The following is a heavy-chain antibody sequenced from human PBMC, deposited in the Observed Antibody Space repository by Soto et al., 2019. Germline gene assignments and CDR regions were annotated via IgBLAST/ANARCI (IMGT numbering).Heavy chain of an antibody. J-gene: IGHJ4*02. V-gene: IGHV4-59*01. D-gene: IGHD3-22*01. CDR3: VRVYYDSSGGGGYFDY. CDR2: IYYSGST. Sequence: QVQLQESGPGLVKPSETLSLTCTVSGGSISSYYWSWIRQPPGKGLEWIGYIYYSGSTNYNPSLKSRVTISVDTSKDLFSLKLSCVTAADKAVYYCVRVYYDSSGGGGYFDYWGQGTLVTVSS. CDR1: GGSISSYY.